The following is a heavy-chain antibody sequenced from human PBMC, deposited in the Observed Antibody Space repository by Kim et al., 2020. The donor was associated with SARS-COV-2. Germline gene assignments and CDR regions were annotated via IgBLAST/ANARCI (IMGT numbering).Heavy chain of an antibody. J-gene: IGHJ4*02. CDR3: ARDLVGATMFDY. V-gene: IGHV3-21*01. Sequence: YADSVKGRFTISRDNAKNSLYLQMNSLRAEDTAVYYCARDLVGATMFDYWGQGTLVTVSS. D-gene: IGHD1-26*01.